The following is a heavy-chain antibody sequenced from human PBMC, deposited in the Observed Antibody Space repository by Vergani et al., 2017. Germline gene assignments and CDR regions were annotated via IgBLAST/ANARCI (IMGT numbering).Heavy chain of an antibody. CDR1: GYTFTDYY. CDR2: IIPIFGTA. J-gene: IGHJ3*02. V-gene: IGHV1-69*13. CDR3: ARRGRMTTVVTGRDAFDI. Sequence: VQLVQSGAEVKKPGTTVKISCKVSGYTFTDYYMHWVQQAPGQRLEWMGRIIPIFGTANYAQKFQGRVTITADESTSTAYMELSSLRSEDTAVYYCARRGRMTTVVTGRDAFDIWGQGTMVTVSS. D-gene: IGHD4-23*01.